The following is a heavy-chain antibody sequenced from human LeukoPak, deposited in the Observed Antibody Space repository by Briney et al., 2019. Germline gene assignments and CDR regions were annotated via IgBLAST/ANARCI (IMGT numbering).Heavy chain of an antibody. V-gene: IGHV3-33*01. CDR2: IWYDGSNK. Sequence: GRSLRLSCAASGFTFSSYGMHWVRQAPGKGLEWVAVIWYDGSNKYYADSVKGRFTISRDNSKNTLYLQMNSLRAEDTAVYYCARDRWFGELLYGNWFDPWGQGTLVTVSS. D-gene: IGHD3-10*01. CDR3: ARDRWFGELLYGNWFDP. CDR1: GFTFSSYG. J-gene: IGHJ5*02.